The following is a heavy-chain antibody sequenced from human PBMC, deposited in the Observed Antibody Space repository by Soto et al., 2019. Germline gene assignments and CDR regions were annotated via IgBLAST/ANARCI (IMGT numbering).Heavy chain of an antibody. D-gene: IGHD3-22*01. CDR1: GFTFSSYS. V-gene: IGHV3-74*01. Sequence: LRLSCAASGFTFSSYSMNWVRQGPGKGLERVSRVNSDGSSAGYADSVKGRFTISRDNAKNTVYLQMNSLRAEDTAVYYCARFGTYYDSSGFLYWGQGALVTVSS. CDR2: VNSDGSSA. CDR3: ARFGTYYDSSGFLY. J-gene: IGHJ4*02.